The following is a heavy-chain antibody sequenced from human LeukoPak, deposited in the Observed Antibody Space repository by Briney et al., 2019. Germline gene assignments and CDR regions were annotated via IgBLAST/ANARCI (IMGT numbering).Heavy chain of an antibody. CDR2: ISYDGSNK. CDR3: AREDMLAPLDY. D-gene: IGHD2-8*01. CDR1: GSTFSSYA. J-gene: IGHJ4*02. V-gene: IGHV3-30*04. Sequence: GGSLRLSCAASGSTFSSYAMHWVRQAPGKGLEWVAVISYDGSNKYYADSVKGRFTISRDNSKNTLYLQMNSLRAEDTAVYYCAREDMLAPLDYWGQGTLVTVSS.